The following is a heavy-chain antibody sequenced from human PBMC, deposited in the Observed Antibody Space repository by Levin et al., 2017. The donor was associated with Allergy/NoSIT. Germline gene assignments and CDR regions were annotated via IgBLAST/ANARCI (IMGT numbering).Heavy chain of an antibody. CDR2: VYNSGSI. Sequence: SQTLSLTCTVSGDSSGNYYWSWIRQPPGKGLEWIGSVYNSGSIKYNPSLKTRVTILADTSKKQFSLKMTSVTAADPAVYYCARAFPDYGSSAFDYWGQGTQVTFSS. V-gene: IGHV4-59*01. J-gene: IGHJ4*02. CDR1: GDSSGNYY. CDR3: ARAFPDYGSSAFDY. D-gene: IGHD4-23*01.